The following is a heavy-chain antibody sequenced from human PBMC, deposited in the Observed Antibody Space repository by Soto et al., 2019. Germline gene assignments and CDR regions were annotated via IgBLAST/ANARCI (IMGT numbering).Heavy chain of an antibody. D-gene: IGHD2-21*02. CDR1: GGSISSYY. CDR3: AREGRCGGDCYYPTD. Sequence: QVQLQESGPGLVKPSETLSLTCTVSGGSISSYYWSWIRQPPGKGLEWIGYIYYSGSTNYNPSLNRRVTLSVYTSKNQFSLMLRSVTAADAAVYYCAREGRCGGDCYYPTDWGQGTLVTVSS. J-gene: IGHJ4*02. V-gene: IGHV4-59*01. CDR2: IYYSGST.